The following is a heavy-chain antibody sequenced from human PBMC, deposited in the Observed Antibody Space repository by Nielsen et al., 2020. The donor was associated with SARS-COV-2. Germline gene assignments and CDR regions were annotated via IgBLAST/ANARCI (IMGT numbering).Heavy chain of an antibody. CDR1: GFTFSSYA. CDR3: ARDRYYYDSSGSLDGMDV. CDR2: ISYDGSNK. J-gene: IGHJ6*02. Sequence: GGSLRLSCAASGFTFSSYAMHWVRQAPGKGLEWVAVISYDGSNKYYADSVKGRFTISRDNSKNTLYLQMNSLRAEDTAVYYCARDRYYYDSSGSLDGMDVWGQGTTVTVSS. D-gene: IGHD3-22*01. V-gene: IGHV3-30-3*01.